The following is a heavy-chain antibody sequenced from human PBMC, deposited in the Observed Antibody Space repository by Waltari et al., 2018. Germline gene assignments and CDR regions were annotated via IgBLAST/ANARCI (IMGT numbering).Heavy chain of an antibody. Sequence: QVQLVESGGGVVQPGGSLRLSCAASAFTFRSYGMHWVSRATGKGLEWVAVIRYDGSNKYYADSVKGRFTIARDNSKNTLYLQMNSLRAEDTAVYYCAKGRYFGDPIDAFDIWGQGTMVTVSS. D-gene: IGHD3-3*01. CDR2: IRYDGSNK. J-gene: IGHJ3*02. CDR3: AKGRYFGDPIDAFDI. CDR1: AFTFRSYG. V-gene: IGHV3-30*02.